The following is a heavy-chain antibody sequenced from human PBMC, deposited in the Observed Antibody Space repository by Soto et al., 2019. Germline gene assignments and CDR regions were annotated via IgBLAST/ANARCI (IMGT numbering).Heavy chain of an antibody. Sequence: QVQLVESGGGVVQPGRSLRLSCAASGFTFSSYGMHWVRQAPGKGLEWVAVISYDGSNKYYADSVKDRFTISRDNSKNTLYLQMNSLRAEDTAVYYCAKRYDYGDYGFDYWGQGTLVTVSS. CDR1: GFTFSSYG. CDR2: ISYDGSNK. D-gene: IGHD4-17*01. V-gene: IGHV3-30*18. J-gene: IGHJ4*02. CDR3: AKRYDYGDYGFDY.